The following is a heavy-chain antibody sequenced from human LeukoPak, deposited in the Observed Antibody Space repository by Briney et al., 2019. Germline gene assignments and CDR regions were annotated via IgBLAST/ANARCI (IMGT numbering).Heavy chain of an antibody. D-gene: IGHD4-17*01. J-gene: IGHJ4*02. V-gene: IGHV4-30-4*08. Sequence: SETLSLTCTVSGGSISSGDYYWSWIRQPPGKGLEWIGYIYYSGSTYYNPSLKSRLTISADTSKNQFSLKLSSVTAADTAVYYCARAGPAYYGDYFDYWGQGTLVTVSS. CDR1: GGSISSGDYY. CDR2: IYYSGST. CDR3: ARAGPAYYGDYFDY.